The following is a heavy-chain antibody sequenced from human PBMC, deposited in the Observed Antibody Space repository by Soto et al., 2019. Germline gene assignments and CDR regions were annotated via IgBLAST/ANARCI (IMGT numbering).Heavy chain of an antibody. V-gene: IGHV1-69*01. CDR2: ISPMVGMA. CDR3: AREGYNSGRDPLDI. Sequence: QVQLVQSGAEEKKPGSSVRASCKAPGGTFSSYGISWVRQAPGQWLEWMGGISPMVGMANYAERFQGRVTITADESTSTAHMELRSLTSEDTATYYCAREGYNSGRDPLDIWGQGTMVTVSS. D-gene: IGHD6-19*01. CDR1: GGTFSSYG. J-gene: IGHJ3*02.